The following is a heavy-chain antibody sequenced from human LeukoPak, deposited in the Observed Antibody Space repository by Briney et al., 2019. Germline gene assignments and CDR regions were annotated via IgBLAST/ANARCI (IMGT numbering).Heavy chain of an antibody. CDR2: ISSSSSTI. CDR3: ARDRTITIFGVVIPDAFDI. CDR1: GFTFSSYS. V-gene: IGHV3-48*04. D-gene: IGHD3-3*01. Sequence: PGGSLRLSCAASGFTFSSYSMNWIRQAPGKGLEWVSYISSSSSTIYYADSVKGRFTISRDNAKNSLYLQMNSLRAEDTAVYYCARDRTITIFGVVIPDAFDIWGQGTMVTVSS. J-gene: IGHJ3*02.